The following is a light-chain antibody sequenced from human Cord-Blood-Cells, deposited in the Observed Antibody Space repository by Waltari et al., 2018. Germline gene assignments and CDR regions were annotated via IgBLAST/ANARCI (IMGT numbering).Light chain of an antibody. Sequence: DIQMTQSPSSLSASVGDRVTITCRASQSISSYLNWYQQKQGKAPKLLIYAASSLQSGVPSRFSGSGSGTDFTLTISSLQPVDFATYYCQQSYSTPRTFGQGTKLEIK. CDR2: AAS. J-gene: IGKJ2*01. CDR1: QSISSY. CDR3: QQSYSTPRT. V-gene: IGKV1-39*01.